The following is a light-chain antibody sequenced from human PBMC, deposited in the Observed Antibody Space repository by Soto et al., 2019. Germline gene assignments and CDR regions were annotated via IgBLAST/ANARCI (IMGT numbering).Light chain of an antibody. V-gene: IGLV4-69*01. CDR1: SGHIDYG. CDR3: QTWDTVVV. Sequence: QAVVTQSPSASASLGASVKLTCTLSSGHIDYGIAWHQQQPDKGPRYLMKLNRDGSHNKGDGIPDRFSGSSSGAERYLIISSLQSDDEADYYCQTWDTVVVFGGGTKLTVL. J-gene: IGLJ2*01. CDR2: LNRDGSH.